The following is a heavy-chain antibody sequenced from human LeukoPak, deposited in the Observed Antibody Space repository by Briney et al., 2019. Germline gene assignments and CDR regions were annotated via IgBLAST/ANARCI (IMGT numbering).Heavy chain of an antibody. J-gene: IGHJ4*02. D-gene: IGHD3-16*02. V-gene: IGHV1-69*05. CDR2: IIPIFGTA. CDR3: AREVDYDYVWGSYRYNPPLDY. CDR1: GGTFSSYA. Sequence: ASVKVSCKASGGTFSSYAISWVRQAPGQGLEWMGRIIPIFGTANYAQKFQGRVTITTDESTSTPYMELSSLRSEDTAVYYCAREVDYDYVWGSYRYNPPLDYWGQGTLVTVSS.